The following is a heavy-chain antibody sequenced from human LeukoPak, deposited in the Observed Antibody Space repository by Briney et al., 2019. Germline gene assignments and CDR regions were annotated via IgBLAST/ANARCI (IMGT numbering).Heavy chain of an antibody. CDR2: IYSGGST. V-gene: IGHV3-66*01. CDR1: GFTVSSNY. D-gene: IGHD6-19*01. Sequence: GGSLRLSCAASGFTVSSNYMSWVRQAPGKGLEWVSVIYSGGSTYYADSVKGRFTISRDNSKNTLYLQMNSLRAEDTAVYYCARDRRGARGWTLDYWGQGTLVTVSS. J-gene: IGHJ4*02. CDR3: ARDRRGARGWTLDY.